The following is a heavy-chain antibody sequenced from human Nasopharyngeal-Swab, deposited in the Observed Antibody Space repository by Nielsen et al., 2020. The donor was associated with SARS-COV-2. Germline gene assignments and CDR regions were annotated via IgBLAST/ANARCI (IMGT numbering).Heavy chain of an antibody. D-gene: IGHD3-10*01. CDR3: ARDFGGSGRIDAFDI. CDR2: IYSGGST. V-gene: IGHV3-66*02. Sequence: GESLKISFAASGFTVSSNYMSWVRQAPGKGLEWVSVIYSGGSTYYADSVKGRFTISRDNSKNTLYLQMNSLRAEDTAVYYCARDFGGSGRIDAFDIWGQGTMVTVSS. CDR1: GFTVSSNY. J-gene: IGHJ3*02.